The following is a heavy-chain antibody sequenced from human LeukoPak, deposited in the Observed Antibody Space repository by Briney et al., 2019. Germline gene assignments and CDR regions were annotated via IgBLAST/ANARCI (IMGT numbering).Heavy chain of an antibody. J-gene: IGHJ4*02. D-gene: IGHD3-22*01. Sequence: SGGSLRLSCAASGFTFSSYGMSWVRQAPGKGLEWVSAISGSGGSTYYADSVKGRFTISRDNSKNTLYLQMNSLRAEDTAVYYCAKAGQNYYDSSGYYRDFDFWGQGTLVTVSS. CDR1: GFTFSSYG. CDR2: ISGSGGST. CDR3: AKAGQNYYDSSGYYRDFDF. V-gene: IGHV3-23*01.